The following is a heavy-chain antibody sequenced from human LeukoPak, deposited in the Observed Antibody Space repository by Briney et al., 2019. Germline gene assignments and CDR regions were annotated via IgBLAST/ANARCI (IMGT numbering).Heavy chain of an antibody. J-gene: IGHJ5*02. CDR3: ARGGELSLFP. CDR1: GYSISGGYY. V-gene: IGHV4-38-2*02. Sequence: SETLSLTCTVSGYSISGGYYWGWIRQPPGRGLEWIASIYYRGSTHYNPSLASLKSRVTISGDTSKNQFSLKLSSVTAADTAVYYCARGGELSLFPWGQGTLVTVSS. D-gene: IGHD3-16*02. CDR2: IYYRGST.